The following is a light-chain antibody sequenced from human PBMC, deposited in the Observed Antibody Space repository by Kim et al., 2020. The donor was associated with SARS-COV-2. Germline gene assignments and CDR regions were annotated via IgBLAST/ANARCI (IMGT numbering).Light chain of an antibody. J-gene: IGLJ2*01. Sequence: QSVTISSTGTSSDVGGYNYVSWYQQHPGKAPKLMIYDVSKRPSGVPDRFSGSKSGNTASLTISGLQAEDEADYYCCSYAGSYTLVFGGGTKLTVL. CDR1: SSDVGGYNY. CDR3: CSYAGSYTLV. V-gene: IGLV2-11*01. CDR2: DVS.